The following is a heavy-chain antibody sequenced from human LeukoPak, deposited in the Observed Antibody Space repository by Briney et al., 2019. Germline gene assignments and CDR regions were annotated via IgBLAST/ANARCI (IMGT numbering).Heavy chain of an antibody. J-gene: IGHJ4*02. D-gene: IGHD5-18*01. CDR2: IYYSGST. Sequence: PSETLSLTCTVSGGSISSGDYYWSWIRQPPGKGLEWIGYIYYSGSTYYNPSLKSRVTISVDTSKNQFSLKLSSVTAADTAVYYCASYIRGYSYGYPYFDYWGQGTLVTVSS. V-gene: IGHV4-30-4*01. CDR3: ASYIRGYSYGYPYFDY. CDR1: GGSISSGDYY.